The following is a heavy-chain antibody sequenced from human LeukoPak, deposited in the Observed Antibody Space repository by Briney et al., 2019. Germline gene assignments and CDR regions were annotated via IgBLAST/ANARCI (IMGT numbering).Heavy chain of an antibody. CDR2: IYHSGST. J-gene: IGHJ4*02. Sequence: PSQTLSLTCTVSGGSISSGGYSWSWIRQPPGKGLEWIGYIYHSGSTYYNPSLKSRVTISVDRSKNQFSLKLSSVTAADTAVYYCARTLGYCSSTSCPFDYWGQGTLVTVSS. CDR3: ARTLGYCSSTSCPFDY. CDR1: GGSISSGGYS. D-gene: IGHD2-2*01. V-gene: IGHV4-30-2*01.